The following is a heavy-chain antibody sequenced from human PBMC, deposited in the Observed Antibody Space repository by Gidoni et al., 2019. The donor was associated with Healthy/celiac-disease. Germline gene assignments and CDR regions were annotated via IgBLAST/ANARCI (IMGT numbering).Heavy chain of an antibody. J-gene: IGHJ4*02. D-gene: IGHD3-22*01. V-gene: IGHV3-23*04. Sequence: EVQLVESGGGLVQPGGSLRLSCAASGFTFSSYARSGVRQAPGKGLEWVSAISGSGGSTYYADDVKGRFTISRENSKNTLYRQMNSLRAEDTAVYYCAKDPVPGRSGDSSRWGQGTLVTVSS. CDR1: GFTFSSYA. CDR3: AKDPVPGRSGDSSR. CDR2: ISGSGGST.